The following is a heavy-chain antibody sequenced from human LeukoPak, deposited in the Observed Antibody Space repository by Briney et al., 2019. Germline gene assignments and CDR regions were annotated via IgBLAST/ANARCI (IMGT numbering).Heavy chain of an antibody. D-gene: IGHD4-17*01. J-gene: IGHJ6*02. Sequence: GGSLRLSCAASGFTFSSYSMNWVRQAPGKGLEWVSYISSSSTIYYADSVKGRFTISRDNAKNSLYLQMNSLRDEDTAVYYCARDRITVTPLYYYYGMDVWGQGTTVTVSS. CDR3: ARDRITVTPLYYYYGMDV. V-gene: IGHV3-48*02. CDR1: GFTFSSYS. CDR2: ISSSSTI.